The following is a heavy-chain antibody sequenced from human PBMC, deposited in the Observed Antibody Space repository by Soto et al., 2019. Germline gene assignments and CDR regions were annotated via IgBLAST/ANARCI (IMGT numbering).Heavy chain of an antibody. D-gene: IGHD3-10*01. J-gene: IGHJ6*02. CDR2: IIPIFGTA. CDR3: AQTMVRGVTYYYYYGMDV. CDR1: GGTFSSYA. V-gene: IGHV1-69*12. Sequence: QVQLVQSGAEVKKPGSSVKVSCKASGGTFSSYAISWVRHAPGQGLEWMGGIIPIFGTANYAQKFQGRVTITADESTSTAYMELSSLRSEDTAVYYCAQTMVRGVTYYYYYGMDVWGQGTTVTVSS.